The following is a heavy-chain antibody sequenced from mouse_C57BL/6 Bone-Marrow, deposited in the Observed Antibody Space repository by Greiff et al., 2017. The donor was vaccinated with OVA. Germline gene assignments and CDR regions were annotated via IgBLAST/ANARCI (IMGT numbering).Heavy chain of an antibody. V-gene: IGHV7-3*01. CDR1: GFTFTNYY. J-gene: IGHJ2*01. D-gene: IGHD1-1*01. CDR3: ARYKGRVAVDYFDY. CDR2: IRNKPNGSTT. Sequence: EVHLVESGGGLVQPGDSLSLSCAASGFTFTNYYMSWVRQPPGKGLEWLAFIRNKPNGSTTEYSASVKGRFTISRDNSQSILYLQMNALRAEDSATYYCARYKGRVAVDYFDYWGQGTALTVSS.